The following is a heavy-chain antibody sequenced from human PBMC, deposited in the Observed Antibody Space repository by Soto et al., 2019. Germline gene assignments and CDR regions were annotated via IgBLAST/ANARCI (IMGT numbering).Heavy chain of an antibody. CDR1: GFTFSDYY. D-gene: IGHD5-12*01. V-gene: IGHV3-11*06. Sequence: PGWSLRLSCAASGFTFSDYYMSWIRQAPGKGLEWVSYISSSSSYTNYADSVKGRFTISRDNAKNSLYLQMNSLRAEDTAVYYCVRTWVRAYYFDYRGQGTLVIVSS. CDR2: ISSSSSYT. CDR3: VRTWVRAYYFDY. J-gene: IGHJ4*02.